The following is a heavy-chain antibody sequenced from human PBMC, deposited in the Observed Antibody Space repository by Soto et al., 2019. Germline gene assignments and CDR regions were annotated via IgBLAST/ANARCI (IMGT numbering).Heavy chain of an antibody. J-gene: IGHJ6*02. V-gene: IGHV3-30-3*01. CDR1: GFTFSSYA. Sequence: AGSLRLSCAASGFTFSSYAMHWVRQAPGKGLEWVAVISYDGSNKYYADSVKGRFTISRDNSKNTLYLQMDSLRAEDTAVYYCARDPGGGMDVWGQGTTVTVSS. CDR3: ARDPGGGMDV. CDR2: ISYDGSNK. D-gene: IGHD3-10*01.